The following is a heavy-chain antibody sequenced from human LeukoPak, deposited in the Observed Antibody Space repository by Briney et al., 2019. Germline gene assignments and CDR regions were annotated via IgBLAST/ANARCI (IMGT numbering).Heavy chain of an antibody. CDR3: ARDRGTGY. V-gene: IGHV3-21*01. Sequence: PGGSLRLSCAASGFTFSTYSMNWVRQAPGKGLEWVSSITGRSSFIYYADSVKGRFTISRDNAKNSLYLQMNSLRAEDTAVYYCARDRGTGYWGQGTLVTVSS. CDR1: GFTFSTYS. D-gene: IGHD2-8*02. CDR2: ITGRSSFI. J-gene: IGHJ4*02.